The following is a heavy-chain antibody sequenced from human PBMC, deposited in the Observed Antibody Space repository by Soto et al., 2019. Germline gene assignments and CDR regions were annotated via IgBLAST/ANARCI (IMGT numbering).Heavy chain of an antibody. CDR2: ISGSGGSR. V-gene: IGHV3-23*01. CDR3: AKDIMAVAPRSPDY. J-gene: IGHJ4*02. Sequence: GGSLRLSCAASGFTFSSYAMSWVRQAPGKGLEWVSAISGSGGSRCYADCVKGRVTIYRDNSKNTLYLQMHSLRAEDTAVYYCAKDIMAVAPRSPDYWGQGTLVTVSS. CDR1: GFTFSSYA. D-gene: IGHD6-19*01.